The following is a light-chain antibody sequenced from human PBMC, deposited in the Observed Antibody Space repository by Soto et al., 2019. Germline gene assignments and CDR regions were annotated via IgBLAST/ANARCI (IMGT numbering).Light chain of an antibody. CDR2: DAA. CDR1: QGISSY. J-gene: IGKJ4*01. CDR3: QQLKRYPLT. Sequence: IQLTQSPSSLSASVGDRVTITCRANQGISSYLGWYQQQPGKAPKLLIYDAATLQSGVPSRFSGSGSGTDFTLTITSLQPEDFATYYCQQLKRYPLTFGGGTKVEIK. V-gene: IGKV1-9*01.